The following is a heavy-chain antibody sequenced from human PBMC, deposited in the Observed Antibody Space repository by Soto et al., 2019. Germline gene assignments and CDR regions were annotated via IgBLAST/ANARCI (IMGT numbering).Heavy chain of an antibody. CDR3: AKDDGSTWSMFYSYYGVDV. Sequence: QVQLVESGGGVVQPGRSLRLSCAASGFTFSNYGIHWVRQAPGKGREGVAVISYDGSSKDYADSVKGRFTISRDNSKNTLYLQMNSLRIEDTAVYYCAKDDGSTWSMFYSYYGVDVWGQGTTVTVSS. J-gene: IGHJ6*02. CDR2: ISYDGSSK. CDR1: GFTFSNYG. V-gene: IGHV3-30*18. D-gene: IGHD6-13*01.